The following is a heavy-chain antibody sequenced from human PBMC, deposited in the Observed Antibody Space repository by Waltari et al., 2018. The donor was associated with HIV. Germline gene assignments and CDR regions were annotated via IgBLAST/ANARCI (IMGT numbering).Heavy chain of an antibody. CDR3: ARASISPRWFGSPGDY. CDR1: GYTFSSHY. D-gene: IGHD3-10*01. Sequence: QAQVVQSGAEVKKPGASVTVSCKASGYTFSSHYMHWVRQAPGQGLEWMGIINPSGGSTSYAQKFQGRVTMTRDTSTSTVYMELSSLRSEDTAVYYCARASISPRWFGSPGDYWGQGTLVTVSS. J-gene: IGHJ4*02. V-gene: IGHV1-46*01. CDR2: INPSGGST.